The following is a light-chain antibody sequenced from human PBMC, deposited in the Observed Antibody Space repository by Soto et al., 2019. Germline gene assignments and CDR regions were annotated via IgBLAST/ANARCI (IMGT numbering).Light chain of an antibody. Sequence: DIPMTQSPSTLSASVGDGVTITCRASQSIGSWLAWYQQKPGKAPKLLIYKATNLQSGVPSRFSGSGSGTDFSLTISRLQPVDSATYFCQQYNDFQYTFGPGTKLEI. CDR2: KAT. CDR3: QQYNDFQYT. J-gene: IGKJ2*01. CDR1: QSIGSW. V-gene: IGKV1-5*03.